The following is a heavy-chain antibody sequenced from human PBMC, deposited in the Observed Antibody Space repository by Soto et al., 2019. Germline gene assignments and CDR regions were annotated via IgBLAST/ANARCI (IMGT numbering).Heavy chain of an antibody. V-gene: IGHV3-15*07. Sequence: GGSLRLSCAASGFTFSNAWMNWVRQAPGKGLEWVGRIKSKTDGGTTDYAAPVKGRFTISRDDSKNTLYLQMNSLKTEDTAVYYCTTDSPYYDFWSGYYTGIHYWGQGTLVTVSS. CDR2: IKSKTDGGTT. J-gene: IGHJ4*02. D-gene: IGHD3-3*01. CDR1: GFTFSNAW. CDR3: TTDSPYYDFWSGYYTGIHY.